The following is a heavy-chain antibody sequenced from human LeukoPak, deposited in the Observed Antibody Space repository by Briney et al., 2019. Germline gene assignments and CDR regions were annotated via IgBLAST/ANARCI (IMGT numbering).Heavy chain of an antibody. CDR3: ARDFSTGLGARAMDV. J-gene: IGHJ6*02. CDR2: ISGSGGST. Sequence: GGSLRLSCAASGFTFSSYAMSWVRQAPGKGLEWVSAISGSGGSTYYADSVKGRFTISRDNSKNTLYLQMNSLRAEDTAVYYCARDFSTGLGARAMDVWGQGTTVTVSS. CDR1: GFTFSSYA. D-gene: IGHD3/OR15-3a*01. V-gene: IGHV3-23*01.